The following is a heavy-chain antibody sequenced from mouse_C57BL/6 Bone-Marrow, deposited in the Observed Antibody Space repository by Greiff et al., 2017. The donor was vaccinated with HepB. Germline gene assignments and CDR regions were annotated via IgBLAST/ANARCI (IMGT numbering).Heavy chain of an antibody. J-gene: IGHJ2*01. Sequence: VQLQQPGAELVKPGASVKMSCKASGYTFTSYWITWVKQRPGQGLEWIGDIYPGSGSTNYNEKFKSKATLTVDTSSSTAYMQLSSLTSEDSAVYYCANYYGSSYEGDYWGQGTTLTVSS. D-gene: IGHD1-1*01. CDR1: GYTFTSYW. CDR2: IYPGSGST. V-gene: IGHV1-55*01. CDR3: ANYYGSSYEGDY.